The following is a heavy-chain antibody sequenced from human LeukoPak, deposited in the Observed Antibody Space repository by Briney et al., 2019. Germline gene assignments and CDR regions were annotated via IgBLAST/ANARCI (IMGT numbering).Heavy chain of an antibody. D-gene: IGHD6-19*01. CDR1: GYYFTNYW. CDR2: IYSGDSDT. CDR3: ARAPQFSSGWYGPFDY. Sequence: GESLKISCKGSGYYFTNYWIGWIRQMPGKGLEWMGIIYSGDSDTRYSPSFQGQVTISADKSISTAYLQWSSLKASDTAMYYCARAPQFSSGWYGPFDYWGQGSLVTVCS. J-gene: IGHJ4*02. V-gene: IGHV5-51*01.